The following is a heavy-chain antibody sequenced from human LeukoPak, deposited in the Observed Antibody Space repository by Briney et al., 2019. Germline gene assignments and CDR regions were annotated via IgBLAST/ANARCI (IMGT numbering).Heavy chain of an antibody. CDR2: IKQDGSEK. Sequence: GRSLRLSCAASGFTFSSYWMSWVRQAPGKGLEWVANIKQDGSEKYYVDSVKGRFTISRDNAKNSLYLQMNSLRAEDTAVYYCAKYYYDSSGYQTLDYWGQGTLVTVSS. D-gene: IGHD3-22*01. CDR1: GFTFSSYW. J-gene: IGHJ4*02. V-gene: IGHV3-7*01. CDR3: AKYYYDSSGYQTLDY.